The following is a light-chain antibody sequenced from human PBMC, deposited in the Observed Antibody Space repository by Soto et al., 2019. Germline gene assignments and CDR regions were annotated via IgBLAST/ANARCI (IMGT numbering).Light chain of an antibody. V-gene: IGKV1-16*02. J-gene: IGKJ5*01. CDR1: QGVRTS. Sequence: DIQMTQSPSSLSASVGDTVTITCRASQGVRTSVAWFQQKAGKAPKSLIFAASSLHSGVPRKFGGSGSGTDFTLTITSLQPEDFATSYSQQYDTYPITFGQGTRVDIK. CDR3: QQYDTYPIT. CDR2: AAS.